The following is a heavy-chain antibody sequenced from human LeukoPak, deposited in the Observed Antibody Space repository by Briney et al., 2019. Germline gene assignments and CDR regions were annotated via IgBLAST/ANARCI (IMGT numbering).Heavy chain of an antibody. J-gene: IGHJ4*02. D-gene: IGHD3-22*01. CDR3: ARVYDSSAYDY. Sequence: PSETLSLTCTVSGGSISSSSYYWGWIRQPPGKGLEWIGSIYYSGSTYYNPSLKSRVTISVDASKNQFSLKLSSVTASDTAVYDCARVYDSSAYDYWGQGTLVTVSS. V-gene: IGHV4-39*07. CDR2: IYYSGST. CDR1: GGSISSSSYY.